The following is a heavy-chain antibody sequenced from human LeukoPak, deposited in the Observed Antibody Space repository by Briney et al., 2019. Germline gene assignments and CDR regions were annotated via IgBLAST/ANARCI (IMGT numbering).Heavy chain of an antibody. CDR2: ISAYNDNT. J-gene: IGHJ6*02. Sequence: ASVKVSCKASGYTFTSYGITWVRQAPGQGLEWMGWISAYNDNTNYAQKLQGRVTMTTDTSTSTAYMELRSLRSDDTAVYYCARSATNRDISASGSDYYYYGMDAWGQGTTVTVSS. D-gene: IGHD3-10*01. V-gene: IGHV1-18*01. CDR3: ARSATNRDISASGSDYYYYGMDA. CDR1: GYTFTSYG.